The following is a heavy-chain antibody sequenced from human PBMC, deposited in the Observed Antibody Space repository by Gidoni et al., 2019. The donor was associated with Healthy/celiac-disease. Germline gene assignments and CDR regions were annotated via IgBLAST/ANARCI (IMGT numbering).Heavy chain of an antibody. CDR2: ISAYRGDT. V-gene: IGHV1-18*01. J-gene: IGHJ4*02. CDR3: ARCSAGRCYDFDY. Sequence: QVQLIQSGAELKLPGASMKVSCKTSGFTFIHYGLSWVRQAPGQGLEWMGWISAYRGDTNHAQKVRGRVTMTTETTTSTAYMELRSLRSDDTAVYYCARCSAGRCYDFDYWGQGTLVTVSS. D-gene: IGHD2-15*01. CDR1: GFTFIHYG.